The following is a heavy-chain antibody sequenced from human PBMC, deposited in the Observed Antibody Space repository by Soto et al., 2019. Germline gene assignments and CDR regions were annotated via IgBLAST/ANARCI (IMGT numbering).Heavy chain of an antibody. J-gene: IGHJ4*02. D-gene: IGHD3-10*01. CDR2: IYWDDDK. CDR3: APHPYYGLATYSFDY. V-gene: IGHV2-5*02. CDR1: GFSLSTSGVG. Sequence: QITLKESGPTLVKPTQTLTLTCTFSGFSLSTSGVGVGWIRQPPGKALEWLAVIYWDDDKRSSSSLKSRLTITNDTSKNQVVLTMTNMDPVDTATYYCAPHPYYGLATYSFDYWGQGILVTVSS.